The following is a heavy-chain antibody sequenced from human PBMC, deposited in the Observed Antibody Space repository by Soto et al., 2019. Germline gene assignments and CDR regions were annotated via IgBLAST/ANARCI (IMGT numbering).Heavy chain of an antibody. D-gene: IGHD3-9*01. Sequence: GASVKVSCKASGYTFTSYGISWVRQAPGQGLEWMGWISAFNGNTNYAQKLQGRVTMTTDTSTSTAYMELRSLRSDDTAVYYCARDSLQLRYFDPTPVDIWGQGTMVTVSS. J-gene: IGHJ3*02. V-gene: IGHV1-18*01. CDR1: GYTFTSYG. CDR2: ISAFNGNT. CDR3: ARDSLQLRYFDPTPVDI.